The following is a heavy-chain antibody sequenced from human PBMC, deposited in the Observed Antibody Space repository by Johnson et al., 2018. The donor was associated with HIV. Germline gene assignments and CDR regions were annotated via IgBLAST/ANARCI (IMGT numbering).Heavy chain of an antibody. CDR1: GFTFSSYG. D-gene: IGHD2-15*01. V-gene: IGHV3-30*03. CDR2: ISYDGSTK. J-gene: IGHJ3*02. Sequence: LLVESGGGVVQPGRSLRLSCAASGFTFSSYGMHWVRQAPGKGLEWVAVISYDGSTKDYADSVKGRFTISRQNSKNTLYLQMNSLRAEDTAVYYCARDPGRYCSGGSCYVEDAFDIWGQGTMVTVSS. CDR3: ARDPGRYCSGGSCYVEDAFDI.